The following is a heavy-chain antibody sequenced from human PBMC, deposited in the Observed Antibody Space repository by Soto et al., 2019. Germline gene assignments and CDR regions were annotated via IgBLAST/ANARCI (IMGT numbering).Heavy chain of an antibody. CDR2: VYNSGST. CDR3: ARYRREAIAGYTLDN. J-gene: IGHJ4*02. D-gene: IGHD1-1*01. Sequence: TLSLTCTVSGGSISSNYWTWIRQPPGKGLEWIGYVYNSGSTNYNPSLKSRVTISEDTSKSQFSLKVNSMTAADTAVYYCARYRREAIAGYTLDNWGQGILVTVPS. CDR1: GGSISSNY. V-gene: IGHV4-59*01.